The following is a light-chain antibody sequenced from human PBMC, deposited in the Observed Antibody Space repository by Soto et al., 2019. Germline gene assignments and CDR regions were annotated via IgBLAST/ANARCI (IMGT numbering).Light chain of an antibody. CDR3: QKYNSAPWT. V-gene: IGKV1-27*01. J-gene: IGKJ1*01. Sequence: DIQMTQSPSSLSASVGDRVTITCRASQGISIYLAWYQQKPGKVPKLLIYAASTLQSGVPSRFSGSGSGTDFTLTISSLQPEDVATDYCQKYNSAPWTFGQGTKVEIK. CDR1: QGISIY. CDR2: AAS.